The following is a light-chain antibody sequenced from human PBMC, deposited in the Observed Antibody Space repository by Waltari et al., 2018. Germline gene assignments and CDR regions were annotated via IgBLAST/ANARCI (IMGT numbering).Light chain of an antibody. V-gene: IGKV3-15*01. J-gene: IGKJ3*01. Sequence: EIVVTQSPATLSVSLGERVTLSCRASQSVNSNLAWYQQKRGQAPRLLIYGASTRATGIPTRFRGSGSGTDFTLTISSLQSEDFAVYYCLQYDNWPLTFGPGTKMDIK. CDR2: GAS. CDR3: LQYDNWPLT. CDR1: QSVNSN.